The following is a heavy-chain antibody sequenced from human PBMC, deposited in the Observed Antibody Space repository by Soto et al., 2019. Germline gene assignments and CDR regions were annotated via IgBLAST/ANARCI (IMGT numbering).Heavy chain of an antibody. D-gene: IGHD5-12*01. CDR1: GFSFSSYA. Sequence: DVQLLESGGGLVQPGGSLRLSCAASGFSFSSYAMVWVRQAPGKGLEWVAVISARGGSSYFEDSVKGRFTLSRDKSKNVLSLEMNRLRAEDTAIYFCAKGSIEYSASFDNWGQGTLV. CDR3: AKGSIEYSASFDN. J-gene: IGHJ4*02. CDR2: ISARGGSS. V-gene: IGHV3-23*01.